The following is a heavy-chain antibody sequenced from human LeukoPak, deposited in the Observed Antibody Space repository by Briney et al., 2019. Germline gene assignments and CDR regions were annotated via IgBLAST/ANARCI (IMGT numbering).Heavy chain of an antibody. CDR3: ARRGDYEDY. CDR1: GGTFSSYA. D-gene: IGHD4-17*01. V-gene: IGHV1-69*04. CDR2: IIPILGIA. J-gene: IGHJ4*02. Sequence: ASVRVSCKASGGTFSSYAISWVRQAPGQGLEWMGRIIPILGIANYAQKFQGRVTITADKSTSTAYMELSSLRSEDTAVYYCARRGDYEDYWGQGTLVTVSS.